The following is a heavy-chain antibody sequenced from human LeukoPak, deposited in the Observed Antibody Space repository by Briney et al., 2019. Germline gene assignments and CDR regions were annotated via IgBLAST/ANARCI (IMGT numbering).Heavy chain of an antibody. CDR2: IKSKTDGGTT. V-gene: IGHV3-15*01. J-gene: IGHJ4*02. CDR3: TTVGTSPNWNDHFDY. D-gene: IGHD1-1*01. CDR1: GFTFSNAR. Sequence: GGSLRLSCAASGFTFSNARMSWVRQAPGKGVEWVGRIKSKTDGGTTDYAAPVKGRFTISRDDSKNTLYLQMNSLKTEDTAVYYCTTVGTSPNWNDHFDYWGQGTLVTVSS.